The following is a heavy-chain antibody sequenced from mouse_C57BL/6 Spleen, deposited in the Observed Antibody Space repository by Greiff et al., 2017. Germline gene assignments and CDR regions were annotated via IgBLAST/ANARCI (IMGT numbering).Heavy chain of an antibody. D-gene: IGHD1-1*01. V-gene: IGHV10-1*01. CDR1: GFSFNTYA. CDR3: VRHGDYGSFAY. Sequence: EVMLVESGGGLVQPKGSLKLSCAASGFSFNTYAMNWVRQAPGKGLEWVARIRSKSNNYATYYADSVKDRFTISRDDSESMLYLQMNNLKTEDTAMYYCVRHGDYGSFAYWGQGTLVTVSA. J-gene: IGHJ3*01. CDR2: IRSKSNNYAT.